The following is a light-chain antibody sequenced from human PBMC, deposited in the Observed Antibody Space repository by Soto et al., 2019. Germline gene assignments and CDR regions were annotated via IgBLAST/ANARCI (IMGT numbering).Light chain of an antibody. CDR2: ATS. J-gene: IGKJ1*01. Sequence: DIESTQLPPSLSASFGDSVTLSCPASQGIRNDLGWYQQKPGKAPKRLIYATSSLQSGVPSRFSGSGSGTEFTLTISSLQPEDFATYYCLQHHTYPRTFGQGTKVDIK. V-gene: IGKV1-17*01. CDR3: LQHHTYPRT. CDR1: QGIRND.